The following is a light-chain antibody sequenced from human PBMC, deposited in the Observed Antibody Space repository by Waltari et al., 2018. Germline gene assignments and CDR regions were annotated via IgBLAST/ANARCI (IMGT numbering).Light chain of an antibody. CDR1: ESVNSN. V-gene: IGKV3-15*01. J-gene: IGKJ2*01. CDR2: TAS. CDR3: QQYDNWPPYT. Sequence: EIVMTQSPGTPSVSPGDRANISCRASESVNSNLAWYQQKPGQAPRLLIYTASPRATGVPPRFSGSGSGTHFTLTISSLQSEDFAVYYCQQYDNWPPYTFGQGTNLEIK.